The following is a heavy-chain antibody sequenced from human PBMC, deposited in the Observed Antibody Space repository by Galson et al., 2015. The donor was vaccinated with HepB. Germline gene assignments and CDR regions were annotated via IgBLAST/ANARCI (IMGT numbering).Heavy chain of an antibody. J-gene: IGHJ6*03. CDR1: GFSVSRNY. D-gene: IGHD5/OR15-5a*01. V-gene: IGHV3-53*01. CDR3: ARDIYEGAMDV. CDR2: ISSDGRT. Sequence: SLRLSCAASGFSVSRNYMTWVRQAPGKGLEWVSSISSDGRTYYADSAKGRFTISKDNSKNTLFLQMNGLRADDTAVYYCARDIYEGAMDVWGKGTTVTVSS.